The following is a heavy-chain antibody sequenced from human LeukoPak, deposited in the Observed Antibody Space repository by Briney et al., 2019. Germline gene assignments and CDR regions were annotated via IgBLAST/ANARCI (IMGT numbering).Heavy chain of an antibody. J-gene: IGHJ4*02. CDR2: INPNSGGT. Sequence: GASVKVSCKASGYTFTCYYMHWVRQAPGQGLEWMGWINPNSGGTNYVQKFQGRVTMTRDTTNSTAYMELSRLRCDDTAVYYCARGNYYGSGSYPFDYWGQGTLVTVSS. V-gene: IGHV1-2*02. CDR3: ARGNYYGSGSYPFDY. CDR1: GYTFTCYY. D-gene: IGHD3-10*01.